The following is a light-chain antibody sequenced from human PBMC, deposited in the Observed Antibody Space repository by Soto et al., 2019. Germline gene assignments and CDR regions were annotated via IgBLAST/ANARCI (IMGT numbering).Light chain of an antibody. Sequence: EIVMTQSPATLSVSPGERATLSCRASQSVSSNLAWYQQKPGQAPSLLIYGASTRATGTPARFSGSGSGTEFTLTISSLQSEDFAVYYCQQYIRWPLIFSRGTKLEI. V-gene: IGKV3-15*01. J-gene: IGKJ4*01. CDR3: QQYIRWPLI. CDR1: QSVSSN. CDR2: GAS.